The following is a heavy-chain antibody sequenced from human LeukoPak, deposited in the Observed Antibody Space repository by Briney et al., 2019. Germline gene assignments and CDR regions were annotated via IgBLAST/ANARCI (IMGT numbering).Heavy chain of an antibody. Sequence: PGGSLRLSCAAAGFTFSNHGMHWVRQAPGKGLEWVAVMSSDGSNKYYADSVKGRFTISRDNSKNTLYLQVNSLRAEDTAVYYCAKRWDSSGNSHFDYWGQGTLVTVSS. J-gene: IGHJ4*02. V-gene: IGHV3-30*18. CDR3: AKRWDSSGNSHFDY. CDR1: GFTFSNHG. CDR2: MSSDGSNK. D-gene: IGHD3-22*01.